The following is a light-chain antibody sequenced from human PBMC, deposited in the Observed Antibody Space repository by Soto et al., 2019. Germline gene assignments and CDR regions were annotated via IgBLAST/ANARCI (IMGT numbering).Light chain of an antibody. CDR2: ENN. CDR1: SSNIGNNY. Sequence: QSVLTQPPSVSAAPGQKVTISCSGSSSNIGNNYVSWYQQLPGTAPTLLIYENNKRPSGIPDRFSGSKSGTSATLGITGLRTGDEADYYCGTWDYSLSAGVFGGGTKLTVL. V-gene: IGLV1-51*02. J-gene: IGLJ2*01. CDR3: GTWDYSLSAGV.